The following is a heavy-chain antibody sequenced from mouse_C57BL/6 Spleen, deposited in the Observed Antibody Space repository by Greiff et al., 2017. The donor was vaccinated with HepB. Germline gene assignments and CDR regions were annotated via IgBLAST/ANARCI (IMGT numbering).Heavy chain of an antibody. CDR2: IHPNSGST. CDR1: GYTFTSYW. J-gene: IGHJ2*01. V-gene: IGHV1-64*01. Sequence: QVQLQQPGAELVKPGASVKLSCKASGYTFTSYWMHWVKQRPGQGLEWIGMIHPNSGSTNYNEKFKSKATLTADKSSSTAYMQLSSLTYEDSAVYYCARSKGDRAENYFDYWGQGTTLTVSS. CDR3: ARSKGDRAENYFDY. D-gene: IGHD3-1*01.